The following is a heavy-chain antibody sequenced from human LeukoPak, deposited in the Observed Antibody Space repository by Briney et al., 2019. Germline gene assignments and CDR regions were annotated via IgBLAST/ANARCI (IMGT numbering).Heavy chain of an antibody. D-gene: IGHD3-10*01. V-gene: IGHV1-69*05. Sequence: SVKVSCKASGGTFSSYAISWVRQAPGQGLERMGGIIPIFGTANYAQKFQGRVTITTDESTSTAYMELSSLRSEDTAVYYCARSYGSGIYYMDVWGKGTTVTVSS. J-gene: IGHJ6*03. CDR2: IIPIFGTA. CDR1: GGTFSSYA. CDR3: ARSYGSGIYYMDV.